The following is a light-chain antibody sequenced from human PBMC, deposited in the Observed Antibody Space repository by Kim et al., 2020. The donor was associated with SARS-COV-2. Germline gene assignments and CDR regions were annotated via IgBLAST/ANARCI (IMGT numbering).Light chain of an antibody. CDR1: SSNIGTGYD. CDR3: QSYDSSLFGYV. V-gene: IGLV1-40*01. Sequence: QSVLTQPPSVSGAPGQRVAISCTGSSSNIGTGYDVHWYQQLPGKAPKLIIYANNNRPSGVPDRFSGSKSGTSASLAITGLQAEDEADYYCQSYDSSLFGYVFGTGTKVTVL. J-gene: IGLJ1*01. CDR2: ANN.